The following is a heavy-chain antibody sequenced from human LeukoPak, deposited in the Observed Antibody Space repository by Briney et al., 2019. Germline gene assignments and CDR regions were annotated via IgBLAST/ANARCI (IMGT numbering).Heavy chain of an antibody. J-gene: IGHJ4*02. V-gene: IGHV4-59*01. CDR3: ARERGIVGATTADY. D-gene: IGHD1-26*01. CDR2: IYYSEST. CDR1: GGSISSYY. Sequence: SETLSLTCTVSGGSISSYYWSWIRQPPGKGLEWNGYIYYSESTNYNPSLKSRVTISVDTSKNQLSLKLSSVTAADTAVYYCARERGIVGATTADYWGQGTLVTVSS.